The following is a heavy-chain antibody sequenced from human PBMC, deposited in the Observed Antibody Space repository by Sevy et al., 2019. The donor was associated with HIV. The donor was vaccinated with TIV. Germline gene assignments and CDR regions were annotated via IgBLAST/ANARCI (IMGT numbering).Heavy chain of an antibody. D-gene: IGHD6-13*01. V-gene: IGHV1-8*01. CDR2: MNPNSGNT. J-gene: IGHJ5*02. CDR3: ARGGRIYSSTKTPVDP. CDR1: GYTFTSYD. Sequence: ASVKVSCKASGYTFTSYDINWLRQATGQGLEWMGWMNPNSGNTGYAQKFQGRVTMTRNTSIGTAYMELSSLRSEDTAVYYCARGGRIYSSTKTPVDPWGQGTLVTVSS.